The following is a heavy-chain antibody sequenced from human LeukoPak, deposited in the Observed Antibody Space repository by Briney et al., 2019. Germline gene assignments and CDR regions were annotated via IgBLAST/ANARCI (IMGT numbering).Heavy chain of an antibody. CDR3: ARGPVTTTQGSFDY. D-gene: IGHD4-11*01. CDR1: GGTFSSYA. Sequence: SVKVSCKASGGTFSSYAISWVRQAPGQGLEWMGGIIPIFGTANYAQKFQGRVTITAGKSTSTAYMELSSLRSEDTAVYYCARGPVTTTQGSFDYWGQGTLVTVSS. V-gene: IGHV1-69*06. J-gene: IGHJ4*02. CDR2: IIPIFGTA.